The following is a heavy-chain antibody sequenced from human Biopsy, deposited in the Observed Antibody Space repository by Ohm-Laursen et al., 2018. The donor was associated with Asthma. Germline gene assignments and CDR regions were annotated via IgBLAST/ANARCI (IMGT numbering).Heavy chain of an antibody. J-gene: IGHJ4*02. D-gene: IGHD3-3*01. CDR2: GGSYYDGGLK. Sequence: TLSLTCAASGFTFRSYAMHWVRQAPGKGLEWVAVGGSYYDGGLKYYADSVNGRFTVSRDDSKNTLYLQMNSLRPDDTAVYYCTRDVMEWYLPAFDFWGQGTLVTVSS. V-gene: IGHV3-30-3*01. CDR1: GFTFRSYA. CDR3: TRDVMEWYLPAFDF.